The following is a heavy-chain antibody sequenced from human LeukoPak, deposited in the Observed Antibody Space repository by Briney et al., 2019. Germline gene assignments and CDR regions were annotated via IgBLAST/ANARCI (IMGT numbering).Heavy chain of an antibody. J-gene: IGHJ4*02. CDR2: IQSNGRNK. D-gene: IGHD2-2*01. CDR3: ARESEGGTGTSCPDY. CDR1: GFTFSSYD. Sequence: GGSLRLSCAVSGFTFSSYDMHWVRQAPGKGLEWVAGIQSNGRNKYYVDSVKGRFAISRDNSKSTLYLQVNSLRVEDTALYYCARESEGGTGTSCPDYWGQGTLVTVSS. V-gene: IGHV3-30*03.